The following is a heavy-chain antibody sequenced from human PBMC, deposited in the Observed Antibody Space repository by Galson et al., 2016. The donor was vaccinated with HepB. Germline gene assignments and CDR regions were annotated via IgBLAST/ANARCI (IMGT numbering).Heavy chain of an antibody. J-gene: IGHJ4*02. V-gene: IGHV4-59*01. Sequence: SETLSLTCSVSGGSIGNSYWSWVRQPPGKGLGYIGCISHTGTANYNPSLMSRVTISLDTSKKQFSLRLSSVTAADTAVYYCAKMSGGEGADFDLWGQGTLVTVSS. D-gene: IGHD2-21*01. CDR3: AKMSGGEGADFDL. CDR2: ISHTGTA. CDR1: GGSIGNSY.